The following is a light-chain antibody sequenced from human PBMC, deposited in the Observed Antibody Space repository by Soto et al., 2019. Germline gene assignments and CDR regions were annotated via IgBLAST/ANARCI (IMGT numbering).Light chain of an antibody. Sequence: QSALTQPASVSGSPGQSITISCTGTSSDVGGYNYVSWYQQHPGKAPKLMIYEVSNRPSGVSNRFYGSKSGNTASLTISGLQAEEEDDYCCSSYTSSRHVLGTGTQVTVL. V-gene: IGLV2-14*01. CDR3: SSYTSSRHV. CDR2: EVS. CDR1: SSDVGGYNY. J-gene: IGLJ1*01.